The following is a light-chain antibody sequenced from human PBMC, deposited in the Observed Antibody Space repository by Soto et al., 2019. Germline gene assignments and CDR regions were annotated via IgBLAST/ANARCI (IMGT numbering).Light chain of an antibody. CDR3: QQYNNWPRT. Sequence: EIVMTQSPATLSVSPGERATLSCRASQSVSSNLAWYQQKPGQAPRLLIYGASTRATGIPARFSGSGSGTEVPLTIISLQSEDFAVYYWQQYNNWPRTFGQGTKVEIK. J-gene: IGKJ1*01. V-gene: IGKV3-15*01. CDR2: GAS. CDR1: QSVSSN.